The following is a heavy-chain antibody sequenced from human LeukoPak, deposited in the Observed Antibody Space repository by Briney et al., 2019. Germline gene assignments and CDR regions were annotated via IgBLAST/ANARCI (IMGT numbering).Heavy chain of an antibody. Sequence: SETLSLTCTVSGGSISSGDYYWSWIRQPPGKGLEWIGYIYYSGSTYYNPSLKSRVTISVDTSKNQFSLELSSVTAADTAVYYCARGSPDEYYDYNTYYYYGMDVWGQGTTVTVSS. V-gene: IGHV4-30-4*01. CDR3: ARGSPDEYYDYNTYYYYGMDV. CDR2: IYYSGST. J-gene: IGHJ6*02. D-gene: IGHD3-3*01. CDR1: GGSISSGDYY.